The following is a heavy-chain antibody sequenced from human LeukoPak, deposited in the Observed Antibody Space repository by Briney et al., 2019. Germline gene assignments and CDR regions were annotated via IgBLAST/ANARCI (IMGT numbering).Heavy chain of an antibody. D-gene: IGHD5-18*01. J-gene: IGHJ5*02. V-gene: IGHV4-59*01. CDR3: ARGYSYGYGWFDP. Sequence: SETLSLTCTVSGGSISSYYWSWIRQPPGKGLECIGYIYYSRSTNYNPSLKSRVTISVDTSKNQFSLKLSSVTAADTAVYYCARGYSYGYGWFDPWGQGTLVTVSS. CDR2: IYYSRST. CDR1: GGSISSYY.